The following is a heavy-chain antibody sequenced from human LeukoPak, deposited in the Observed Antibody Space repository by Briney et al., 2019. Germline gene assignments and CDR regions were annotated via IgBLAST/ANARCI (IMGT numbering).Heavy chain of an antibody. Sequence: KPGGSLRLSCAASGFTFSSYEMNWVRQAPGKGLEWVSSISSSSSYIYYADSVKGRFTISRDNAKNSLYLQMNSLRAEDTAVYYCASLNSGDDFWSGNKVVTADYWGQGTLVTVSS. D-gene: IGHD3-3*01. CDR3: ASLNSGDDFWSGNKVVTADY. V-gene: IGHV3-21*01. CDR2: ISSSSSYI. J-gene: IGHJ4*02. CDR1: GFTFSSYE.